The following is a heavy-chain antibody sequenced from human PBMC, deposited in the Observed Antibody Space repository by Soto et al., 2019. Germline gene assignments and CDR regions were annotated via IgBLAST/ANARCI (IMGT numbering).Heavy chain of an antibody. J-gene: IGHJ5*02. CDR1: GGSISSGGYS. CDR2: IYHSGST. Sequence: SETLSLTCAVSGGSISSGGYSWSWIRQPPGKGLEWIGYIYHSGSTYYNPSLKSRVTISVDRSKNQFSLKLSSVTAADTAVYYCARERPDGARLDPWGQGTLVTVRS. D-gene: IGHD6-6*01. V-gene: IGHV4-30-2*01. CDR3: ARERPDGARLDP.